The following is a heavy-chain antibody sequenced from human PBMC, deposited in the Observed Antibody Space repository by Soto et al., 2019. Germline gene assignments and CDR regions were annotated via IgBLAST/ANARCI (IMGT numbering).Heavy chain of an antibody. J-gene: IGHJ6*02. D-gene: IGHD3-10*01. CDR3: ARDYYGAGSQYYYHGMEV. Sequence: ASETLSLTCTVSGDSITSGGYYWSWLRQPPGKGLEWIGYIYHSGGASYNPSLRGRAVISIDTSKNQFSLRLNAVTAADTATYYCARDYYGAGSQYYYHGMEVWGQGTTVTVSS. CDR2: IYHSGGA. V-gene: IGHV4-31*03. CDR1: GDSITSGGYY.